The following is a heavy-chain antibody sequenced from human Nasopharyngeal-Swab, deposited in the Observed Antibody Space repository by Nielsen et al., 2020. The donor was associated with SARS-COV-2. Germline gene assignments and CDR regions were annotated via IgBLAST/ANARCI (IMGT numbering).Heavy chain of an antibody. J-gene: IGHJ4*02. CDR2: ISSSSSYI. Sequence: GESLKISCAASGFTFSSYSMNWVRQAPGKGLEWVSSISSSSSYIYYAGSVKGRFTISRDSAKNSLYLQMNSLRAEDTAVYYCARDPGRWVRGVYYWGQGTLVTVSS. CDR1: GFTFSSYS. D-gene: IGHD3-10*01. V-gene: IGHV3-21*01. CDR3: ARDPGRWVRGVYY.